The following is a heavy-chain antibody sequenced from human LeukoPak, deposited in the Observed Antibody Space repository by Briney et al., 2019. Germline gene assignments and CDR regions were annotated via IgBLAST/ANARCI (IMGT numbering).Heavy chain of an antibody. V-gene: IGHV4-31*03. CDR3: ARDRRWPQTIFDY. J-gene: IGHJ4*02. CDR1: GGSISSGGYY. D-gene: IGHD4-23*01. CDR2: IYYSGST. Sequence: PSETLSLTCTVSGGSISSGGYYWSWLRQHPGKGLEWIGYIYYSGSTYYNPSLKSRVTISVDTSKNQFSLKLSSVTAAETAVYYCARDRRWPQTIFDYWGQGTLVTVSS.